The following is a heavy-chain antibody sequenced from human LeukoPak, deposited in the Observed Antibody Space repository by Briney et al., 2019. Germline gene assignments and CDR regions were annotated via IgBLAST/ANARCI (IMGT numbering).Heavy chain of an antibody. Sequence: ASVKVSCQASGYTFTSYYMHWVRQPPGQGLEWMGIINPSGGSTSYAQKFQGRVAMTRDTSTSTVYMELSSLRSEDTAVYYCAKGGEYCGGDCSYFDYWGQGTLVTVSS. D-gene: IGHD2-21*02. J-gene: IGHJ4*02. CDR2: INPSGGST. CDR1: GYTFTSYY. CDR3: AKGGEYCGGDCSYFDY. V-gene: IGHV1-46*01.